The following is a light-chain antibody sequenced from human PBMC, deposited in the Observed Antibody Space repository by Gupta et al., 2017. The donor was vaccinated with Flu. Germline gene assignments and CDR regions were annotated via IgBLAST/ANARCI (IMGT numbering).Light chain of an antibody. CDR3: QQEDTCPPRCT. CDR1: QSSESN. CDR2: IAS. Sequence: ILSLSPGEGTTPPCSGSQSSESNIYWYQQKPGQAPTLLIYIASIRGTGTNARFSGSGAGTEINFTISSLQPEDFEFDECQQEDTCPPRCTFGQGTKVEI. V-gene: IGKV3D-15*01. J-gene: IGKJ1*01.